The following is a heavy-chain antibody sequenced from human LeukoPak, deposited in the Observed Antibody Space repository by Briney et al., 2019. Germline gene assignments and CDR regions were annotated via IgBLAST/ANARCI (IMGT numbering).Heavy chain of an antibody. CDR3: ARDYGDYANWFDP. CDR1: GGSLSNYY. Sequence: PSETLSLTCTVSGGSLSNYYWIWIRQPPGKGLEWIGYIYYSGNTNYNPSLKSRVTISVDTSKNQFSPKLNSVTAADTAVYYCARDYGDYANWFDPWGQGTLVTVSS. CDR2: IYYSGNT. D-gene: IGHD4-17*01. V-gene: IGHV4-59*01. J-gene: IGHJ5*02.